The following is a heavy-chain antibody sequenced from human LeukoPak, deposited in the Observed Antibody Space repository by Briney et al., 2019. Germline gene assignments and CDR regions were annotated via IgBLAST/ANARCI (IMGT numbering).Heavy chain of an antibody. CDR2: ITGSGGST. CDR1: GFTFDNFA. CDR3: ARELFDFDY. Sequence: GGSLRLSCAPSGFTFDNFAMTWVRQAPGKGLEWVSEITGSGGSTYYADSVKGRFPISRDNSKNTLYLQMNSLRAEDTAIYYCARELFDFDYWGQGTVVTVSS. V-gene: IGHV3-23*01. D-gene: IGHD3-10*01. J-gene: IGHJ4*02.